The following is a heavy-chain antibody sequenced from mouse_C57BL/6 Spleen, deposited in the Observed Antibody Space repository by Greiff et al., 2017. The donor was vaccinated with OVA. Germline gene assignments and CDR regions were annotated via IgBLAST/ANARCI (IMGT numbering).Heavy chain of an antibody. D-gene: IGHD1-1*01. CDR1: GFTFSDYG. J-gene: IGHJ1*03. CDR3: ARPGSSYDWYFDV. Sequence: VQLVESGGGLVKPGGSLKLSCAASGFTFSDYGMHWVRQAPEKGLEWVAYISSGSSTIYYADTVKGRFTISRDNAKNTLFLQMTSLRSEDTAMYYCARPGSSYDWYFDVWGTGTTVTVSS. CDR2: ISSGSSTI. V-gene: IGHV5-17*01.